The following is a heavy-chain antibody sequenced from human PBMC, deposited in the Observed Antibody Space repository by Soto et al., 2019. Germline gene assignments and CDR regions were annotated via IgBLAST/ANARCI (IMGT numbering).Heavy chain of an antibody. D-gene: IGHD6-19*01. J-gene: IGHJ4*02. V-gene: IGHV3-23*01. CDR3: AKNLDGYTMAVDY. CDR1: GFAFSSYA. Sequence: PGGSLRLSCAASGFAFSSYAMSWVRQAPGKGLEWVSAISGSGGSTYHADSVKGRFTISRDNSKNTLYLQMNSLRAEDTAVYYCAKNLDGYTMAVDYWGQGTLVTVSS. CDR2: ISGSGGST.